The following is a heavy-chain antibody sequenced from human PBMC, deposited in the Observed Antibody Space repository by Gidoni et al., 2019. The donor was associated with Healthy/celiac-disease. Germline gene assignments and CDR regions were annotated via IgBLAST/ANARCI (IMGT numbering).Heavy chain of an antibody. CDR1: GGSISSGGYS. V-gene: IGHV4-30-2*01. J-gene: IGHJ4*02. CDR2: IYYSGST. Sequence: QLQLQESGSGLVKPSQTLSLTCAVSGGSISSGGYSWSWIRQPPGKGLEWIGYIYYSGSTYYNPSLKSRVTISVDRSKNQLSLKVSSVTAADAAVYYCAREGSHFDYWGQGALVTVSS. CDR3: AREGSHFDY.